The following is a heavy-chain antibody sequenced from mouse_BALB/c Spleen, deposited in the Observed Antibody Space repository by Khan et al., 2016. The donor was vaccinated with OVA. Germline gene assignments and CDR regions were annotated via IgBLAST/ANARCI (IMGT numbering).Heavy chain of an antibody. CDR1: GFNIKDTY. D-gene: IGHD4-1*01. V-gene: IGHV14-3*02. CDR3: VRDYWDVFAY. Sequence: EVKLMESGAELVKPGASVKLSCTASGFNIKDTYMHWVKQRPEQGLEWIGRIDPANGNTKCDPKFQGKATITADTSSNTAYLQLSSLTSEDTAVCYCVRDYWDVFAYWGQGTLVTVSA. CDR2: IDPANGNT. J-gene: IGHJ3*01.